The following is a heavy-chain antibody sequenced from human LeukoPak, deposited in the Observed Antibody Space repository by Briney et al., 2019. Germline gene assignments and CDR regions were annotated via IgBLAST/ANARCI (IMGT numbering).Heavy chain of an antibody. Sequence: RAGGSLRLSCAASGLTLRRHFMNWVRQAPGKGLEWVSYISSYSSVIYYADSVKGRFPISRDNAKNSLSLQMNTLRAEDTALYYCARVSSILSGSDQQPPRTYYYYYYMDVWGKGTTVTVSS. CDR3: ARVSSILSGSDQQPPRTYYYYYYMDV. D-gene: IGHD1-26*01. J-gene: IGHJ6*03. V-gene: IGHV3-21*01. CDR2: ISSYSSVI. CDR1: GLTLRRHF.